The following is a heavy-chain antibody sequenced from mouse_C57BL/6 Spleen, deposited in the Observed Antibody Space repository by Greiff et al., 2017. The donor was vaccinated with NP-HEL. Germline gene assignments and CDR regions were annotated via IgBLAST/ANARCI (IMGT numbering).Heavy chain of an antibody. J-gene: IGHJ1*03. Sequence: DVQLVESGPGMVKPSQSLSLTCTVTGYSITSGYDWHWIRHFPGNKLEWMGYISYSGSTNYNPSLKSRISITHDTSKNHFFLKLNSVTTEDTATYYCARDGDGYYVGYFDVWGTGTTVTVSS. CDR2: ISYSGST. V-gene: IGHV3-1*01. CDR3: ARDGDGYYVGYFDV. D-gene: IGHD2-3*01. CDR1: GYSITSGYD.